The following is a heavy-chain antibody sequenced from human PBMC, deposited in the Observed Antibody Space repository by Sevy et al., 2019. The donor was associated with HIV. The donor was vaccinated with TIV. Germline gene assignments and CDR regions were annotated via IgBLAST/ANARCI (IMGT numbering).Heavy chain of an antibody. CDR3: TSYDFWSGYAFDP. Sequence: GGSLRLSCVASGFTFSNAWMSWVRQAPGKGLEWVGRIKSKTDGGTTDYAAPVKGRFTISRDDSKNTLYLQMNSLKTEDTAVYYCTSYDFWSGYAFDPWGQGTLVTVSS. V-gene: IGHV3-15*01. D-gene: IGHD3-3*01. CDR2: IKSKTDGGTT. J-gene: IGHJ5*02. CDR1: GFTFSNAW.